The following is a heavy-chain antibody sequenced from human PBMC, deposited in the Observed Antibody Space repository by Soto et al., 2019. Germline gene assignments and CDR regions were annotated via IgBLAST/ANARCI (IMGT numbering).Heavy chain of an antibody. CDR2: IYYSGST. V-gene: IGHV4-59*08. CDR1: GGSISSYY. CDR3: ASYTYYYDSSGFYPQSFDY. Sequence: SETLSLTCTVSGGSISSYYWSWIRQPPGKGLEWIGYIYYSGSTNYNPSLKSRVTISVDTSKNQFSLKLSSVTAADTAVYYCASYTYYYDSSGFYPQSFDYWGQGTLVTVSS. J-gene: IGHJ4*02. D-gene: IGHD3-22*01.